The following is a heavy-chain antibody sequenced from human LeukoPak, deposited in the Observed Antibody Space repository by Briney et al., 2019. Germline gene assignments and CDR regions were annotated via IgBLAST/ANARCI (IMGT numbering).Heavy chain of an antibody. D-gene: IGHD3-3*01. CDR1: GLTFSNYN. Sequence: GGSLRLSCAASGLTFSNYNMNWVRQAPGKGLEWVSYISSSRSIIFYADSVKGRFTISRDNAKNSLYLQMNSLRDEDTAVYYCARXGRYYXFXNAXSNYYYYMDVWGKGTTVTVSS. CDR3: ARXGRYYXFXNAXSNYYYYMDV. V-gene: IGHV3-48*02. J-gene: IGHJ6*03. CDR2: ISSSRSII.